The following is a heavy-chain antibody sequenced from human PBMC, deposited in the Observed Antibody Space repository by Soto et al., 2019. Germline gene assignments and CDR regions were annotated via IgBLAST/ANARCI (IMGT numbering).Heavy chain of an antibody. J-gene: IGHJ6*02. V-gene: IGHV3-48*02. CDR3: ARDRCCGSSTDFYYGMDV. Sequence: GSLRLSCAASGFIFSRYSMNWVRQAPGKGLEWLSYISSSRNSIYYADSVKGRFTVSRDNAQNSLYLQMNSLRDDDTAVYYCARDRCCGSSTDFYYGMDVWGQGTSVTVSS. CDR1: GFIFSRYS. D-gene: IGHD6-6*01. CDR2: ISSSRNSI.